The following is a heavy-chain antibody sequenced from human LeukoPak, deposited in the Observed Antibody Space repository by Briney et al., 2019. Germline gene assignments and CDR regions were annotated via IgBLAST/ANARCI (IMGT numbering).Heavy chain of an antibody. CDR2: FDPEDGET. D-gene: IGHD5-12*01. CDR1: GYTLTELF. V-gene: IGHV1-24*01. CDR3: ATQAPTVDIVATIRYGMDV. Sequence: ASVKVSCKVSGYTLTELFMHWVRQAPGKGLEWMGGFDPEDGETIYAQKFQGRVTMTEDTSTDTAYMELSSLRSEDTAVYYCATQAPTVDIVATIRYGMDVWGQGTTVTVSS. J-gene: IGHJ6*02.